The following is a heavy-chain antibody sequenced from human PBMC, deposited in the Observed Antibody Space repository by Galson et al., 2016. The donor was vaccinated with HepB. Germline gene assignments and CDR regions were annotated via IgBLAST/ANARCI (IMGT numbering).Heavy chain of an antibody. V-gene: IGHV3-30*04. CDR3: VAGKEYFQH. J-gene: IGHJ1*01. Sequence: SLRLSCATSGFTFSTHPMAWVRQAPGKGLDWVSAISDDGTNKYYADSVKGRFTISRDNSKNTLSLQMNSLRAEDTAVYYCVAGKEYFQHWGQGTLVTVSS. D-gene: IGHD6-19*01. CDR2: ISDDGTNK. CDR1: GFTFSTHP.